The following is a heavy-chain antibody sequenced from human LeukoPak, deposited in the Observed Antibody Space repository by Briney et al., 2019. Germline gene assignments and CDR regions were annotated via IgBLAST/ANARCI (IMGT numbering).Heavy chain of an antibody. V-gene: IGHV1-8*01. CDR1: GHTFTSYD. CDR2: MNPKSGNT. CDR3: ARPYNSGWRGGFGY. D-gene: IGHD6-19*01. Sequence: ASVKVSCKASGHTFTSYDINWVRQATGLGLEWMGWMNPKSGNTGYAQKFQGRVTMTRNTSISTAYMELSSLRSDDTAVYYCARPYNSGWRGGFGYWGQGALVAVSS. J-gene: IGHJ4*02.